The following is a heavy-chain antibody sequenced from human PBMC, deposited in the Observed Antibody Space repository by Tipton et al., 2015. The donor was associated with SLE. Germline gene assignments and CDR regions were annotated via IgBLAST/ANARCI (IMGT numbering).Heavy chain of an antibody. D-gene: IGHD4-23*01. CDR2: ISYDGTSK. Sequence: SLRLSCAASGFTFSTYAVHWVRQAPGKGLEWVALISYDGTSKYYADSVRGRFTISRDQSKNTLYLQINSLRAEDTAVYYCARGQGSGNYGSWFDPWGQGTLVTVSS. CDR1: GFTFSTYA. CDR3: ARGQGSGNYGSWFDP. J-gene: IGHJ5*02. V-gene: IGHV3-30*14.